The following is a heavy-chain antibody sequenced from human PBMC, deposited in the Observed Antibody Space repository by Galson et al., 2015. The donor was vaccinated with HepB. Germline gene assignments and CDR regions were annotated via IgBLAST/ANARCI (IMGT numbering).Heavy chain of an antibody. CDR2: IFSNDKK. V-gene: IGHV2-26*01. CDR3: ARMAAGDTEPLNWFDP. J-gene: IGHJ5*02. D-gene: IGHD5-18*01. Sequence: PALVKPTQTLTLTCTVSGFSLSNARMGVSWTRQPPGKALEWLAYIFSNDKKAYSTSLKSRLTISKDTSRGQVVLTMTDLDPVDTATYYCARMAAGDTEPLNWFDPWGRGTLVTVSS. CDR1: GFSLSNARMG.